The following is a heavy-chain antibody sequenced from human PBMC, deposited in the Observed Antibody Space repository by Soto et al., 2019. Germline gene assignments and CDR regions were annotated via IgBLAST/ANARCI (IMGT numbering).Heavy chain of an antibody. CDR3: ARSYYYDSSGYLLVPYYFDY. D-gene: IGHD3-22*01. CDR2: IIPIFGTA. J-gene: IGHJ4*02. V-gene: IGHV1-69*06. Sequence: SVKVSCKASGGTFSSYAISWVRQAPGQGLEWMGGIIPIFGTANYAQKFQGRVTITADKSTSTAYTELSSLRSEDTAVYYCARSYYYDSSGYLLVPYYFDYWGQGTLVTVSS. CDR1: GGTFSSYA.